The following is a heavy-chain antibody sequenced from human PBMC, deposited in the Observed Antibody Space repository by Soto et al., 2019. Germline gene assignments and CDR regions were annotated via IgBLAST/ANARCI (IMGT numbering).Heavy chain of an antibody. Sequence: QVQLQQWGAGLLKPSETLSLTCAVYGGSFSGYYWSWIRQPPGKGLEWIGEINHSGSTNYNPSLKSRVTISVDTSKNQFSLKLSSVTAADTAVYYCARGSRGVVVVAATRHFDYWGQGTLLTVSS. CDR1: GGSFSGYY. CDR3: ARGSRGVVVVAATRHFDY. D-gene: IGHD2-15*01. CDR2: INHSGST. V-gene: IGHV4-34*01. J-gene: IGHJ4*02.